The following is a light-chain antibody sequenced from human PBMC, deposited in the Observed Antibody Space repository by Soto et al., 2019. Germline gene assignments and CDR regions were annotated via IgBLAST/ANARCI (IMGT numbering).Light chain of an antibody. Sequence: QSVLTQPPSASGTPGQRVSISCSGSSSNIGRNYVYWYQQLPGTAPKLLIYRNNQRPSGVPDRFSGSKSGTSASLAISGLRSGDEADYYCAAWDDSLSAAVFGGGTQLTVL. CDR2: RNN. J-gene: IGLJ7*01. CDR1: SSNIGRNY. CDR3: AAWDDSLSAAV. V-gene: IGLV1-47*01.